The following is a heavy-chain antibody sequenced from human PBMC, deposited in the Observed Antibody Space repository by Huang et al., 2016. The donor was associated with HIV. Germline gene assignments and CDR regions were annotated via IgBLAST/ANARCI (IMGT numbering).Heavy chain of an antibody. CDR1: GFTFSNYA. Sequence: EVLLLESGGGLVQPGGSLRLSCSSSGFTFSNYAMSWVRQAPGQGLEWVSVSSDSGGKKYYADSGKGRFIISRDNAKNTGYLQMNSLRAEDTAVYYCAKGETTGVSPFFYYGMDVWGQGTTVTVSS. CDR2: SSDSGGKK. J-gene: IGHJ6*02. V-gene: IGHV3-23*01. D-gene: IGHD4-17*01. CDR3: AKGETTGVSPFFYYGMDV.